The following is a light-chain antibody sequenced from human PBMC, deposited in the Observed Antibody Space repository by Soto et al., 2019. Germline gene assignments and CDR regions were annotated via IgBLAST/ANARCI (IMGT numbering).Light chain of an antibody. Sequence: QSALTQPPSASGSLGQSVTISCTGTSSDVGGYNYVSWHQQHPGKAPKLMIYEVTKRPSGVPDRFNTASLTVSGLQAEDEADYYCSSFAGGGNPVLFGGGTKLTVL. J-gene: IGLJ2*01. CDR1: SSDVGGYNY. CDR3: SSFAGGGNPVL. V-gene: IGLV2-8*01. CDR2: EVT.